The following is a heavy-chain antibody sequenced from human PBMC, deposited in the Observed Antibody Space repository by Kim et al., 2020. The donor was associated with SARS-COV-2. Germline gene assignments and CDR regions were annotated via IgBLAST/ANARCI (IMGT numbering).Heavy chain of an antibody. D-gene: IGHD1-26*01. Sequence: GGSLRLSCAASGFTFSTYWMHWVRQAPGKGLVWVSILNTDGASTRYADSVKGRFTISRDNAKNTLYLQMNSLRPEDTAVYYCARDMGRFMDVWGQGTTV. CDR3: ARDMGRFMDV. J-gene: IGHJ6*02. V-gene: IGHV3-74*01. CDR2: LNTDGAST. CDR1: GFTFSTYW.